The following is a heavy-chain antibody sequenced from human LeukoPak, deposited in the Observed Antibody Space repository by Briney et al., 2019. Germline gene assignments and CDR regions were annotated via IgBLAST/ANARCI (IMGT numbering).Heavy chain of an antibody. J-gene: IGHJ3*02. Sequence: GGSLRLSCAASGFTFTSYAMSWVRQAPGKGLEWVSAISDTGGSTSYADSVRGRFTISRDNSKNTLYLQMNSLRAEDTAVYYCAKDRDGYCSSTSCFYDAFDIWGQGTMVTVSS. V-gene: IGHV3-23*01. CDR1: GFTFTSYA. D-gene: IGHD2-2*01. CDR2: ISDTGGST. CDR3: AKDRDGYCSSTSCFYDAFDI.